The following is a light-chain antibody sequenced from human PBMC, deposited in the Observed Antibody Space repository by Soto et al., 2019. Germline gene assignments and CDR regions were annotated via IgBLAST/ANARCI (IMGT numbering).Light chain of an antibody. CDR3: QQYNSYLLT. CDR2: DAS. CDR1: QSIGTW. V-gene: IGKV1-5*01. J-gene: IGKJ4*01. Sequence: GDRVTITCRASQSIGTWLAWYQQKPGRVPKLLIYDASSLESGVPSRFSGTGSGTEFTLTISSLQPDDFATYYCQQYNSYLLTFGGGTKVDIK.